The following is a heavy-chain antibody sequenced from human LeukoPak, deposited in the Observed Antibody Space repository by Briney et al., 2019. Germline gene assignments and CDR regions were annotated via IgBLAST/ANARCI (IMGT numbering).Heavy chain of an antibody. CDR2: INPNTGNP. V-gene: IGHV7-4-1*02. Sequence: ASVTVSCKASGYTFTSYAMNWVRQAPGQGLEWMGWINPNTGNPTYAQGFTGRFVFSLDTSVSTTYLQISSLKAEDTAVYYCARAYQRLGGLSFPDQWGQGNLVSVSS. CDR3: ARAYQRLGGLSFPDQ. CDR1: GYTFTSYA. J-gene: IGHJ5*02. D-gene: IGHD3-16*02.